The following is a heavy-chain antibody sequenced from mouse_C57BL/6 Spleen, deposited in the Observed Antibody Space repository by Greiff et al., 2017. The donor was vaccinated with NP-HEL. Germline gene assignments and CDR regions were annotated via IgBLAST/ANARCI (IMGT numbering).Heavy chain of an antibody. CDR2: ISSGGDYI. V-gene: IGHV5-9-1*02. CDR1: GFTFSSYA. Sequence: EVKLVESGEGLVKPGGSLKLSCAASGFTFSSYAMSWVRQTPEKRLEWVAYISSGGDYIYYADTVKGRFTISRDNARNTLYLQMSRLKSEDTAMYYCTREGKLPWFAYWGQGTLVTVSA. CDR3: TREGKLPWFAY. J-gene: IGHJ3*01.